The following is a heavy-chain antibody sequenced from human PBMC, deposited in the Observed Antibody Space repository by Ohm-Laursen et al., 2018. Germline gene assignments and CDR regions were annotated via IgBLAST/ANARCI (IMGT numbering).Heavy chain of an antibody. D-gene: IGHD6-19*01. J-gene: IGHJ4*02. CDR3: AKSSGWVYFDY. Sequence: SLRLSCTASGFTFSDYYMSWIRQAPGKGLEWVSYISSSGSTIYYADSVKGRFTISRDNAKNSLYLQMNSLRAEDTAVYYCAKSSGWVYFDYWGQGTLVTVSS. V-gene: IGHV3-11*01. CDR2: ISSSGSTI. CDR1: GFTFSDYY.